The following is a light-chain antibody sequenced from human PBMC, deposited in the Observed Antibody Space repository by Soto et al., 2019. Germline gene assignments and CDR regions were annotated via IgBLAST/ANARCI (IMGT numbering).Light chain of an antibody. Sequence: QSALTQPASVSGSPGQSITISCTGTSSDVASYNPVSWYQQHPGKAPKPIIYEVSNRPSGASNRFSGSKSGNTASLTISGLQTEDEADYYCYSYRGSNAWVFGGGTKLTVL. CDR3: YSYRGSNAWV. CDR1: SSDVASYNP. CDR2: EVS. V-gene: IGLV2-14*02. J-gene: IGLJ3*02.